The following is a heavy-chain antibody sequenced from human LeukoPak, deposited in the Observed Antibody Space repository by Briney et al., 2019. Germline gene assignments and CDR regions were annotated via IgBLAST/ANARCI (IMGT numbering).Heavy chain of an antibody. CDR2: ITPSGGST. J-gene: IGHJ4*02. D-gene: IGHD5-24*01. V-gene: IGHV1-46*01. Sequence: ASVTVSCKASGYTFTSFYMHWVRQAPGQGLEWMGMITPSGGSTSYAQKFQGRVTMTRDTSTSTVYMELSSLRSKDTAVYYCAREGRYNYLFHYWGQGTLVTVSS. CDR3: AREGRYNYLFHY. CDR1: GYTFTSFY.